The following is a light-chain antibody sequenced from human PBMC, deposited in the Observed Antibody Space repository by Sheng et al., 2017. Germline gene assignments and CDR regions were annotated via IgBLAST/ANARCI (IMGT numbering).Light chain of an antibody. CDR3: QQSYSPPRT. J-gene: IGKJ3*01. CDR2: GAS. V-gene: IGKV1-39*01. Sequence: DIAMTQSPSSLSASVGDRVTISCRAGQRISNYLNWYQHKPGSAPRLLIYGASTLQTGVPSRFTGSGSGTDFTLTITGLQPEDFATYFCQQSYSPPRTFGPGTKLVVK. CDR1: QRISNY.